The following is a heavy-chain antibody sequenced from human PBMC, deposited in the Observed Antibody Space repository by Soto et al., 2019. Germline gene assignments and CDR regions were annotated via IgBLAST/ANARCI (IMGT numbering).Heavy chain of an antibody. J-gene: IGHJ4*02. CDR2: IYYSGST. Sequence: QVQLQESGPGLVKPSETLSLTCTVSGGSISSYYWSWIRQPPGKGLEWIGYIYYSGSTNYNPSLKSRVTIPVDTSKNQFALKLSSVTAADTAVYYCARDHPGSSHFDYWGQGTLVTVSS. V-gene: IGHV4-59*01. CDR3: ARDHPGSSHFDY. CDR1: GGSISSYY. D-gene: IGHD3-10*01.